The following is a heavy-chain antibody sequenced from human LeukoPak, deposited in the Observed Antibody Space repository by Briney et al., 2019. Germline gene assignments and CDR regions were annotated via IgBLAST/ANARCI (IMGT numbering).Heavy chain of an antibody. J-gene: IGHJ6*02. CDR1: GFTFSSYA. CDR3: ARDNLGFYDILTGYYRIWEFYYGMDV. D-gene: IGHD3-9*01. Sequence: PGRSLRLSCAASGFTFSSYAMHWVRQAPGKGLEWVAVISYDGSNKYYADSVKGRFTISRDNSKNTLYLQMNSLRAEDTAVYYCARDNLGFYDILTGYYRIWEFYYGMDVWGQGTTVTVSS. CDR2: ISYDGSNK. V-gene: IGHV3-30-3*01.